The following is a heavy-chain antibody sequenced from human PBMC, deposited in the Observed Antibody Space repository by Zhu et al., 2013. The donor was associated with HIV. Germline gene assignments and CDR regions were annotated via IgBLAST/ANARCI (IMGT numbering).Heavy chain of an antibody. Sequence: QVQLVQSGAEVKKPGSSVKVSCKASGGTFSSYAISWVRQAPGQGLEWMGGIIPIFGTANYAQKFQGRVTITADESTSTAYMELSSLRSEDTAVYYCARSGSSSWYRKDYYYYYGMDVWGQGTTVTVSS. V-gene: IGHV1-69*01. D-gene: IGHD6-13*01. CDR1: GGTFSSYA. CDR3: ARSGSSSWYRKDYYYYYGMDV. J-gene: IGHJ6*02. CDR2: IIPIFGTA.